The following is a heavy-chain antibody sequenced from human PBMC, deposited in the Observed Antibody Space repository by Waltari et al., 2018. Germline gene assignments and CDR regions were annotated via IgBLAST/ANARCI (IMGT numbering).Heavy chain of an antibody. CDR1: GGTFSSYA. D-gene: IGHD4-17*01. J-gene: IGHJ3*02. CDR3: ARGRMTTVTPSGAFDI. V-gene: IGHV1-69*08. Sequence: QVQLVQSGAEVKKPGSSVKVSCKASGGTFSSYAISWARQAPGQGLEWMGRIIPIFGTANYAQKFQGRVTITADKSTSTAYMELSSLRSEDTAVYYCARGRMTTVTPSGAFDIWGQGTMVTVSS. CDR2: IIPIFGTA.